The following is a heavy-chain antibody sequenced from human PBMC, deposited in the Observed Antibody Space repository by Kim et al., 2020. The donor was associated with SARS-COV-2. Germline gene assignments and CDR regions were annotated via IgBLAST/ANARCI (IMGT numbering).Heavy chain of an antibody. J-gene: IGHJ6*02. CDR2: ISTTSGDR. CDR3: GRDHYGLDV. Sequence: GGSLRLSCAASGFTLSDWYMTWIRQAPGKGLEWVSYISTTSGDRQYADSVKGRFTISRDNAKNSLYLQMNSLRIEDTATYYCGRDHYGLDVWGQGATVTVSS. V-gene: IGHV3-11*06. CDR1: GFTLSDWY.